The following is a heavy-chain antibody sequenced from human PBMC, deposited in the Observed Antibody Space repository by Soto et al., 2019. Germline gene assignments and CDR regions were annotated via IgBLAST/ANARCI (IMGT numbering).Heavy chain of an antibody. CDR3: AKGDTAMVTGAFDI. CDR1: GFTFSSYG. V-gene: IGHV3-30*18. D-gene: IGHD5-18*01. J-gene: IGHJ3*02. CDR2: ISYDGNNK. Sequence: WGSLRLSCAASGFTFSSYGMHWVRKAPGKGLEWVAVISYDGNNKYYADSVKCRFTISRDNTKNTLYLQMNSLRSEDTAVYYCAKGDTAMVTGAFDIWGQGAMVTVSS.